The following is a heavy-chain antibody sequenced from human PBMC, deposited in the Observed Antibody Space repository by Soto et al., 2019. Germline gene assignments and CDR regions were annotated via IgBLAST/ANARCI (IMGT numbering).Heavy chain of an antibody. CDR3: TTDRTGTYATHYYYYGMDV. CDR1: GFTFSNAW. Sequence: GGSLRLSCAASGFTFSNAWMSWVRQAPGKGLEWVGRIKSKTDGGTTDYAAPVKGRFTISRDDSKNTLYLQMNSLKTEDTAVYYCTTDRTGTYATHYYYYGMDVWGQGTTVTVSS. V-gene: IGHV3-15*01. J-gene: IGHJ6*02. CDR2: IKSKTDGGTT. D-gene: IGHD1-7*01.